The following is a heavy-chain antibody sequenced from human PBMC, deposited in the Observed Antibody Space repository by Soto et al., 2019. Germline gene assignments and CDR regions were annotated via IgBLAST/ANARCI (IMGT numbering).Heavy chain of an antibody. CDR1: GFSLSNARMG. Sequence: QVTLKESGPGLVKPTETLTLTCTGSGFSLSNARMGGSWIRQPPGKALEWLAHIFSSDEKSYSTSLKSRLTISKDTSKSQVVLTMTNVDPVDTATYYGARAIYSSGWYGGYYFDYWGQGTLVTVSS. J-gene: IGHJ4*02. D-gene: IGHD6-19*01. CDR3: ARAIYSSGWYGGYYFDY. CDR2: IFSSDEK. V-gene: IGHV2-26*01.